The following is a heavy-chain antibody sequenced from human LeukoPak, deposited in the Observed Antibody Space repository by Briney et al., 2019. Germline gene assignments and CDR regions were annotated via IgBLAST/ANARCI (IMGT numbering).Heavy chain of an antibody. J-gene: IGHJ4*02. CDR2: IYPGDSDT. D-gene: IGHD3-22*01. V-gene: IGHV5-51*01. CDR3: ARLPYDSSGYAYYFDY. Sequence: GESLKISCKGSGYSFTSYWIGWVRQMPGKGLEWMGIIYPGDSDTRYSPSFQGQVTISADKSISTAYLQWSSLKASDTAMYYCARLPYDSSGYAYYFDYWGQGTLVTVSS. CDR1: GYSFTSYW.